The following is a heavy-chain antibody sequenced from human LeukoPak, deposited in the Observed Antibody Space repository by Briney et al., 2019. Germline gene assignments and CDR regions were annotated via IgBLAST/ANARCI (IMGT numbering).Heavy chain of an antibody. J-gene: IGHJ4*02. V-gene: IGHV3-30*03. Sequence: GGSLRLSCAASGFTFSSYGMHWVRQAPGKGLEWVAVISYDGSNKYYADSVKGRFTISRDNSKNTLYLQMNSLRAEDMAVYYCATELGIAAAGTDEDYWGQGTLVTVSS. D-gene: IGHD6-13*01. CDR2: ISYDGSNK. CDR1: GFTFSSYG. CDR3: ATELGIAAAGTDEDY.